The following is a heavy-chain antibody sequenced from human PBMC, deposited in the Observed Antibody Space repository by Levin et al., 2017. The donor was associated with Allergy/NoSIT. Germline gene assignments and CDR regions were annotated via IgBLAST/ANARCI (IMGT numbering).Heavy chain of an antibody. J-gene: IGHJ6*02. Sequence: LSLTCAASGFTFSSYGMHWVRQAPGKGLEWVAVISYDGSNKYYADSVKGRFTISRDNSKNTLYLQMNSLRAEDTAVYYCAKKGIAAAGTHSYYYYGMDVWGQGTTVTVSS. CDR2: ISYDGSNK. CDR1: GFTFSSYG. V-gene: IGHV3-30*18. CDR3: AKKGIAAAGTHSYYYYGMDV. D-gene: IGHD6-13*01.